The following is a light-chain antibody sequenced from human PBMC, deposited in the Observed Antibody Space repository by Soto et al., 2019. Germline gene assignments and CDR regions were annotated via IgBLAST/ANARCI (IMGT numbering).Light chain of an antibody. J-gene: IGLJ2*01. V-gene: IGLV4-69*01. CDR3: QIWGTGVVV. CDR1: SGHSSYA. Sequence: QSVLTQTPSASASLGASVKLTCTLSSGHSSYAIAWHQQQPEKGPRYLMKLNSDGSHSTGDGIPDRFSGSSSGAERYLTIFSLLSDDEADQYCQIWGTGVVVFGGGTKLTVL. CDR2: LNSDGSH.